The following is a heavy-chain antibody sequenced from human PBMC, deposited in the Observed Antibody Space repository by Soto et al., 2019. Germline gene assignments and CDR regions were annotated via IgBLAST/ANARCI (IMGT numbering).Heavy chain of an antibody. CDR1: GFTFISYG. D-gene: IGHD6-19*01. CDR2: ISYDGSNK. J-gene: IGHJ4*02. V-gene: IGHV3-30*18. CDR3: AKLRTPYSSGPTGY. Sequence: QVQLVQSGGGVVQPGRSLSLSCAASGFTFISYGMHWVRQAPGKGLEWVAVISYDGSNKYYADSVKGRFTISRDNSKNTVYLQMNSLRAEDTAVYYCAKLRTPYSSGPTGYWGQGTLVTVSS.